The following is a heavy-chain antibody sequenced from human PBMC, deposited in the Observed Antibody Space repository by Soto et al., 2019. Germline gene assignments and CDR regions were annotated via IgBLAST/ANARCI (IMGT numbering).Heavy chain of an antibody. CDR3: ARDGHHVVDGMDV. J-gene: IGHJ6*02. V-gene: IGHV3-21*01. Sequence: PGGSLRLSCAASGFTFSSYSMNWVRQAPGKGLEWVSSISSSSSYIYYADSVKGRFTISRDNAKNSLYLQMNSLRAEDTAVYYCARDGHHVVDGMDVWGQGTTVTVSS. CDR2: ISSSSSYI. CDR1: GFTFSSYS. D-gene: IGHD2-2*01.